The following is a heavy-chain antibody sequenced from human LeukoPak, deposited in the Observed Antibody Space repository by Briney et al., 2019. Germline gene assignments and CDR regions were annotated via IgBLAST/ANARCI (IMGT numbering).Heavy chain of an antibody. CDR1: GFTFSSYG. J-gene: IGHJ4*02. Sequence: GGSLRLSCAASGFTFSSYGMHWVRQAPGKGLEWVAVISYDGSNKYYADSVKGRFTISRDNSKNTLYLQMNSLRAEDTAVYYCAKERYSGYDFYFDYWGQGTPVTVSS. V-gene: IGHV3-30*18. D-gene: IGHD5-12*01. CDR2: ISYDGSNK. CDR3: AKERYSGYDFYFDY.